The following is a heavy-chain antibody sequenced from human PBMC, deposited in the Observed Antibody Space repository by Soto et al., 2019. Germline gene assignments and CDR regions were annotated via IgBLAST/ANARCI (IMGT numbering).Heavy chain of an antibody. V-gene: IGHV3-11*05. CDR1: GFTFSDYY. J-gene: IGHJ6*02. CDR3: ARDTIEWVVGSYYYYGMDV. Sequence: QVQLVESGGGLVKPGGSLRLSCAASGFTFSDYYMSWIRQAPGKGLEWVSYISSSSSYTNYADSVKGRFTISRDNAKNSLYLQMNSLRAEDTAVYYCARDTIEWVVGSYYYYGMDVWGQGTTVTVSS. CDR2: ISSSSSYT. D-gene: IGHD6-19*01.